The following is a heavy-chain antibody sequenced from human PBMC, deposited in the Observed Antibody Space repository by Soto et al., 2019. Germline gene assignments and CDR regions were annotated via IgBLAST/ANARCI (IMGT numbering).Heavy chain of an antibody. CDR1: GFIFSNAW. D-gene: IGHD6-6*01. J-gene: IGHJ4*02. CDR2: IKSKTDGGTT. Sequence: LRLSCAASGFIFSNAWMSWVRQAPGKGLEWVGRIKSKTDGGTTDYGAAVKGRFTISRDDSKNTMYLQMDSLKTEDTAVYYCATGLSSSSSGWGQGTLVTVSS. V-gene: IGHV3-15*01. CDR3: ATGLSSSSSG.